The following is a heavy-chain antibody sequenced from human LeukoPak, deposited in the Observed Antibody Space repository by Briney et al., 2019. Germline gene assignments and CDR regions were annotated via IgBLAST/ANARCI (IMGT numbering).Heavy chain of an antibody. CDR2: INPNSGGT. D-gene: IGHD1-26*01. J-gene: IGHJ3*02. CDR3: ARVDSGSYSRGAFDI. CDR1: GYY. Sequence: ASVKVSCKASGYYIHWVRQAPGQGLEWVGWINPNSGGTNYAQKFQGRVTMTRDTSITTAYMELSRLRSDDTAVYYCARVDSGSYSRGAFDIWGQGTMVTVSS. V-gene: IGHV1-2*02.